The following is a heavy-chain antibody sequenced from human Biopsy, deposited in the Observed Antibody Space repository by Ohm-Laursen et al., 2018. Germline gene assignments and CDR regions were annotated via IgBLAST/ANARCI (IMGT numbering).Heavy chain of an antibody. CDR1: GGSIGSFF. CDR3: ARVGAGAPSIDYFDY. J-gene: IGHJ4*02. Sequence: TLSLTCTVSGGSIGSFFWSWIRQPPGKGLEGIGYIYYSGSTNYNPSLRSRVTISVDRSENQFSLELSSVTAADTAVYYCARVGAGAPSIDYFDYWGQGALVTVSS. D-gene: IGHD1-26*01. V-gene: IGHV4-59*01. CDR2: IYYSGST.